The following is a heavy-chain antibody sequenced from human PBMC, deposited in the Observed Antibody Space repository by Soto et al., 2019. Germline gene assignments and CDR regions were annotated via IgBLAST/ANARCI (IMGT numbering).Heavy chain of an antibody. J-gene: IGHJ4*02. Sequence: SETLSLTCTVSGGSISSYYCSWIRQPPGKGLEWIGYIYYSESTNYNPSLKSRITITVDTSKNKYSLNLSSVTAADTATYYCEREARWVYSLRRGRYSYVKFTSYSFYFWGQGTLVIVSS. V-gene: IGHV4-59*01. CDR1: GGSISSYY. CDR2: IYYSEST. D-gene: IGHD5-18*01. CDR3: EREARWVYSLRRGRYSYVKFTSYSFYF.